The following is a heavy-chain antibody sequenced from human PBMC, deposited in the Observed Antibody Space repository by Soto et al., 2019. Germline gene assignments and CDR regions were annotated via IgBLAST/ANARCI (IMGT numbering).Heavy chain of an antibody. CDR2: INHSGST. J-gene: IGHJ4*02. V-gene: IGHV4-34*01. Sequence: QVQLQQWGAGLLKPSETLSLTCAVYGGSFSGYYWSWIRQPPGKGLEWIGEINHSGSTNYNPSLKSRVTISVDPSKNQFSLKLSSVTAADTAVYYCARGDYYGSGSYYCFDYWGQGTLVTVSS. D-gene: IGHD3-10*01. CDR1: GGSFSGYY. CDR3: ARGDYYGSGSYYCFDY.